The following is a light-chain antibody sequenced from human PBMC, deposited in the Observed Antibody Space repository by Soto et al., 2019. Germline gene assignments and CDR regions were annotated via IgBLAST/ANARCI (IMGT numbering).Light chain of an antibody. J-gene: IGKJ1*01. CDR2: DAS. Sequence: EIVLTQSPATLSLSPGERATLSCRASQSFSSYLAWYQQKPGQAPRLLIYDASNRATGIPARFSGSGSGTDFTLTISSLEPEDFAVYYCQQRSNWSWTFGQGTKVDIK. CDR3: QQRSNWSWT. V-gene: IGKV3-11*01. CDR1: QSFSSY.